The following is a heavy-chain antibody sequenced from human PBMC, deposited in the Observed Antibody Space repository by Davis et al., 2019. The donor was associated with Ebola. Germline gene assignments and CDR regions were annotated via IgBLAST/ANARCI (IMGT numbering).Heavy chain of an antibody. CDR3: ARDSYSSSWDRFDY. CDR2: IGTAGDT. J-gene: IGHJ4*02. CDR1: GFTFSSYD. V-gene: IGHV3-13*01. Sequence: GESLKISCAASGFTFSSYDMHWVRQATGKGLEWVSAIGTAGDTYYPGSVKGRFTISRENAKNSLYLQMNSLRAEDTAVYYCARDSYSSSWDRFDYWGQGTLVTVSS. D-gene: IGHD6-13*01.